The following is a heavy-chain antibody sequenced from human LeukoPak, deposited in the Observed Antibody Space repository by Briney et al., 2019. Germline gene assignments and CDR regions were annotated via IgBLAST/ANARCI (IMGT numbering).Heavy chain of an antibody. CDR1: GYTFTGYY. CDR3: ARNPFEGYYFWSGYGYYGMDV. D-gene: IGHD3-3*01. CDR2: INPNSGGT. Sequence: ASVKVSCKASGYTFTGYYMHWVRQAPGQGLEWMGRINPNSGGTNYAQKFQGRVTMTRDTSISTAYMELSRLRSDDTAVYYCARNPFEGYYFWSGYGYYGMDVWGQGTTVTVSS. V-gene: IGHV1-2*06. J-gene: IGHJ6*02.